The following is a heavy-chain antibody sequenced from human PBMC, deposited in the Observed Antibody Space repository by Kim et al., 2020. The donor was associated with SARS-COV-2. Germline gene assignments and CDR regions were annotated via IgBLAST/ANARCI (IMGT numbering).Heavy chain of an antibody. J-gene: IGHJ4*02. D-gene: IGHD3-22*01. V-gene: IGHV3-11*01. Sequence: RFTISSDNAKNSLYLQMNSLRAEDTAVYYCARDPTAPEYYYDSSGYFDYWGQGTLVTVSS. CDR3: ARDPTAPEYYYDSSGYFDY.